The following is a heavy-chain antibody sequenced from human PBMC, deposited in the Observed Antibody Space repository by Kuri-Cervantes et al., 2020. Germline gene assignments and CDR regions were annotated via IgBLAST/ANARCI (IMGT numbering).Heavy chain of an antibody. CDR2: IKSKTDGGTT. V-gene: IGHV3-15*01. CDR3: TTSPPYVI. D-gene: IGHD3-16*01. CDR1: GFTFSDAW. Sequence: GESLKISCATSGFTFSDAWMSWVRQAPGKGLEWVGRIKSKTDGGTTDYAAPVKGRFTISRDDSKNTLYLQMNSLKTEDIAVYYCTTSPPYVIWGQGTMVTVSS. J-gene: IGHJ3*02.